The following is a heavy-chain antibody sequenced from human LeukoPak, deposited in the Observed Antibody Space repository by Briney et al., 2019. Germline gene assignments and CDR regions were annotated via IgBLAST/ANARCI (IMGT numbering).Heavy chain of an antibody. V-gene: IGHV3-30*04. CDR3: AKDTTTVTSISGYFDL. CDR1: GFTFSSYA. CDR2: ISYDGSNK. J-gene: IGHJ2*01. D-gene: IGHD4-17*01. Sequence: GGSLRLSCAASGFTFSSYAMHWVRQAPGKGLEWVAVISYDGSNKYYADSVKGRFTISRDNSKNTLYLQMNSLRAEDTAVYYCAKDTTTVTSISGYFDLWGRGTLVTVSS.